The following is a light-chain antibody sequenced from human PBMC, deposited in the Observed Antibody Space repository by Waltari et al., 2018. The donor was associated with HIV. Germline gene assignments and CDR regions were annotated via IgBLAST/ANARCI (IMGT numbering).Light chain of an antibody. Sequence: QSALTQPRSVSGSHGQSVTISCNGTSSDVGGYKYVSWYQQHPGKAPKLMIYDVTKRPSGVPERFSGSKSDNTASLTISGLQAEDEAEYYCCSYPGSYPVVFGGGTKLTVL. CDR3: CSYPGSYPVV. CDR2: DVT. J-gene: IGLJ2*01. CDR1: SSDVGGYKY. V-gene: IGLV2-11*01.